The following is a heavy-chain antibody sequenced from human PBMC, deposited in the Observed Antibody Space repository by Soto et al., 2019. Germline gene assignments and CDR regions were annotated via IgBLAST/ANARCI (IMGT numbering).Heavy chain of an antibody. CDR3: ARGRIAARGPPRPYYYYGMDV. CDR1: GGSFSGYY. D-gene: IGHD6-6*01. CDR2: INQSGST. Sequence: QVQLQQWGAGLLKPSETLSLTCAVYGGSFSGYYWSWIRQPPGKGLEWIGEINQSGSTNYNPSLTGRVTISVDTAKNQFSLKLSSVTAADTAVYYCARGRIAARGPPRPYYYYGMDVWGQGTTVTVSS. J-gene: IGHJ6*02. V-gene: IGHV4-34*01.